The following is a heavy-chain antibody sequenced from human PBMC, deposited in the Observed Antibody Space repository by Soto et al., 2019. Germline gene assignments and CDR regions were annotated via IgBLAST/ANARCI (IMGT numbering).Heavy chain of an antibody. CDR2: IYSEGTP. Sequence: GGSLRLSCAASGFTVGSNYMSWVRQAPGKGLEWVSVIYSEGTPYYADSVKGRFTISRENSNNTLYLHTNNLRAEDTAVYYCARSTYYDILTGSYYYYAMDVWGQGTTVTVSS. J-gene: IGHJ6*02. V-gene: IGHV3-53*01. D-gene: IGHD3-9*01. CDR1: GFTVGSNY. CDR3: ARSTYYDILTGSYYYYAMDV.